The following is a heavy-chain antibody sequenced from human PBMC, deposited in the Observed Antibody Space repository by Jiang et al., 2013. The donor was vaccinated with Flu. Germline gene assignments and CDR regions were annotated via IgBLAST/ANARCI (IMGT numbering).Heavy chain of an antibody. CDR1: GYSFTSYW. V-gene: IGHV5-51*01. CDR2: IYPGDSDT. Sequence: GAEVKKAGESLKISCKGSGYSFTSYWIGWVRQMPGKGLEWMGIIYPGDSDTRYNPSFQGQVTISADRSINTAYLQWSSLEASDTAIYYCARHGLNYNIVTRSTDYYGMDVWGQGSAVTVSS. CDR3: ARHGLNYNIVTRSTDYYGMDV. J-gene: IGHJ6*02. D-gene: IGHD3-9*01.